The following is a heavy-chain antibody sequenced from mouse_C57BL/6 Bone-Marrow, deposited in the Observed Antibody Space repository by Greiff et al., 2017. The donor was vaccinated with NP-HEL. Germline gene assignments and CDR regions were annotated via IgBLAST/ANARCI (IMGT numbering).Heavy chain of an antibody. CDR3: ARGGDDYDGPFDY. CDR2: IDPSDSET. Sequence: QVQLQQPGAELVRPGSSVKLSCKASGYTFTSYWMHWVKQRPIQGLEWIGNIDPSDSETHYNQKFKDKATLTVDKSSSTAYMQLSSLTSEDSAVYYCARGGDDYDGPFDYWGQGTTLTVSS. J-gene: IGHJ2*01. CDR1: GYTFTSYW. V-gene: IGHV1-52*01. D-gene: IGHD2-4*01.